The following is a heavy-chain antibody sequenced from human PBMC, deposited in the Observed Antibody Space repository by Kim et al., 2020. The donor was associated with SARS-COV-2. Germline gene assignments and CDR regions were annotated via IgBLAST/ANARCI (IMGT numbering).Heavy chain of an antibody. D-gene: IGHD3-3*01. J-gene: IGHJ4*02. V-gene: IGHV4-34*01. CDR1: GGSFSGYY. Sequence: SETLSLTCAVYGGSFSGYYWSWIRQPPGKGLEWIGEINHSGSTNYNPSLKSRVTISVDTSKNQFSLKLSSVTAADTAVYYCARVKKEINGGIFGVVTSSCVDYWGQGTLVTVSS. CDR3: ARVKKEINGGIFGVVTSSCVDY. CDR2: INHSGST.